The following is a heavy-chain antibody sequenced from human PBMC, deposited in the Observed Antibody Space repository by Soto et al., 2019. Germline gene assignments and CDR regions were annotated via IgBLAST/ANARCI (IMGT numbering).Heavy chain of an antibody. CDR1: GYPVTAYY. CDR3: ARGGGVGVAGSAAFDM. J-gene: IGHJ3*02. CDR2: INPATGAA. V-gene: IGHV1-2*02. D-gene: IGHD3-3*01. Sequence: QLHLVQSGAVVKKPGASVTVSCSASGYPVTAYYMHWVRQAPGRGLEWMGGINPATGAAKYTQTFQGGVTKARDTPPRTVFMELGAVTSEDTAVFYCARGGGVGVAGSAAFDMWGQGTLVTVSS.